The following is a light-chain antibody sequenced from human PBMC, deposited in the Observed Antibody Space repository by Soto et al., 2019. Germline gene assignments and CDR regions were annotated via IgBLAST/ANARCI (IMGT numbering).Light chain of an antibody. V-gene: IGKV3D-15*01. Sequence: EVVMTQSPATLSVSPGDRATLSCRASQSVGSNLAWYQQRPGQAPRLLIYGASTRATGIPVRFSGSGSGTEFTLTISGLQSEDFGVYLCQQYNNRPPITFGQGTRLEIK. CDR1: QSVGSN. CDR3: QQYNNRPPIT. CDR2: GAS. J-gene: IGKJ5*01.